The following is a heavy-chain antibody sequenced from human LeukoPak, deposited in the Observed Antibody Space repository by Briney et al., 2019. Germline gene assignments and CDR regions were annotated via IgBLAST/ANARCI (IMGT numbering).Heavy chain of an antibody. CDR3: ALGVPGIAVAGRGFDP. D-gene: IGHD6-19*01. Sequence: GGSLRLSCAASGFTFSSYGMHWVRQAPGQGLEWLAFIRYDGSNKYYADSVKGRFTISRDNSKNTLYLQMNSLRAEDTAVYYCALGVPGIAVAGRGFDPWGQGTLVTVSS. V-gene: IGHV3-30*02. CDR2: IRYDGSNK. CDR1: GFTFSSYG. J-gene: IGHJ5*02.